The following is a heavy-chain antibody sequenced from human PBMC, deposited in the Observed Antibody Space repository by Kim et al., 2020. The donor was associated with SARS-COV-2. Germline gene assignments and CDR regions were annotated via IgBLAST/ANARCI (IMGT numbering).Heavy chain of an antibody. Sequence: SETLSLTCTVSGGSISSYYWRWIRQPPGKGLEWIGYIYYSGSTNYNPSLKSRVTISVDTSKNQFSLKLSPVTAADTAVYYCARVSGRDGYIVHWGQGTLVTVSS. CDR2: IYYSGST. CDR3: ARVSGRDGYIVH. D-gene: IGHD5-12*01. V-gene: IGHV4-59*01. J-gene: IGHJ4*02. CDR1: GGSISSYY.